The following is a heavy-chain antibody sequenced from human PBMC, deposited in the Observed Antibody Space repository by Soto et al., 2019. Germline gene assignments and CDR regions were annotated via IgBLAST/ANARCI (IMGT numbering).Heavy chain of an antibody. D-gene: IGHD3-16*01. CDR2: INPNSGGT. CDR3: AREMTFVGVTAPGGAFDI. CDR1: VYTFTGYY. Sequence: QVQLLQSGAEVKKPGASVKVSCKASVYTFTGYYMHWVRQAPGQGLARRGWINPNSGGTNYAQKFQGWVTMTRDTSISTAYMELSRLRSDATAVYYCAREMTFVGVTAPGGAFDIWGQGTMVTVS. J-gene: IGHJ3*02. V-gene: IGHV1-2*04.